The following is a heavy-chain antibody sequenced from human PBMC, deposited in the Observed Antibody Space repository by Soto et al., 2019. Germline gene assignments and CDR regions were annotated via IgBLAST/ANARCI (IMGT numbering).Heavy chain of an antibody. Sequence: SETLSLTCTFSGCSIISSTYYWGWIRQPPGKGLEWIGSIYHSGNTYYNPSLKSRVTISLDTSNNQFSLTLNSVTASDTAVYYCARRGSGWFFDYWGQGTLVTVSS. J-gene: IGHJ4*02. CDR1: GCSIISSTYY. CDR3: ARRGSGWFFDY. CDR2: IYHSGNT. V-gene: IGHV4-39*01. D-gene: IGHD6-19*01.